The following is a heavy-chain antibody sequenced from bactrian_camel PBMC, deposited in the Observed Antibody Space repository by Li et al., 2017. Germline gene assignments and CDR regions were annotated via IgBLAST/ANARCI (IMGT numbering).Heavy chain of an antibody. J-gene: IGHJ4*01. D-gene: IGHD5*01. Sequence: QLVESGGGLVQPGGSLRLSCAASGFTFSNYAMNWVRQAPGKGLEWVSFINSGSSNTVYADCVKGRFTISRDNAKNKLYLQLNSLETEDTAMYYCTKGTGWGPGFADWGQGTQVTVS. CDR1: GFTFSNYA. CDR2: INSGSSNT. CDR3: TKGTGWGPGFAD. V-gene: IGHV3S42*01.